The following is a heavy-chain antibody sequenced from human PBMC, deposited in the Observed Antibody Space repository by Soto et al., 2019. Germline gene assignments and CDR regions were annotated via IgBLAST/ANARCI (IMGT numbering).Heavy chain of an antibody. Sequence: QVQLVQSGAEVKKPGASVKVSCKASQYKFTNYCVHWVRQAPGQGLEWMGMINPSGGSTTYARRFRGRVTMTRDTSTSTVYMELSSLRSEHTAVYSCARALYDTDRLPVGATPRCYAMPVWGLGTTVTVSS. J-gene: IGHJ6*02. D-gene: IGHD3-16*01. CDR2: INPSGGST. CDR1: QYKFTNYC. CDR3: ARALYDTDRLPVGATPRCYAMPV. V-gene: IGHV1-46*01.